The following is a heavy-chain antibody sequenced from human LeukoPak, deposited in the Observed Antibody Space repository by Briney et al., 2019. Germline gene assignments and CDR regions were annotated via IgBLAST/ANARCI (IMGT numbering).Heavy chain of an antibody. J-gene: IGHJ4*02. CDR1: GGAISSYY. V-gene: IGHV4-59*01. Sequence: SETLSLTCTVSGGAISSYYWSWIRQSPGKGLEWIGYNSGGTKYNPSLMSRVTISVGRAQNQFSLSLRSVTAADTAVYYCARDGLYDSSGYYMDSWGQGTLVIVSS. CDR2: NSGGT. D-gene: IGHD3-22*01. CDR3: ARDGLYDSSGYYMDS.